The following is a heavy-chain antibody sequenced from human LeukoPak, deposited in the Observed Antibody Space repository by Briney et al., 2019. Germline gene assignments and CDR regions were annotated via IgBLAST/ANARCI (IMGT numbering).Heavy chain of an antibody. V-gene: IGHV3-23*01. J-gene: IGHJ4*02. D-gene: IGHD4-23*01. CDR1: GFTFSSHA. CDR3: ARGSVVTFDY. CDR2: LSGSGGST. Sequence: GGTLRLSCAASGFTFSSHAMNWVRQAPGKGLEWVSALSGSGGSTYYADSVKGRFTISRDNSKNTLYLQMNSLRAEDTAVYYCARGSVVTFDYWGQGTLVTVSS.